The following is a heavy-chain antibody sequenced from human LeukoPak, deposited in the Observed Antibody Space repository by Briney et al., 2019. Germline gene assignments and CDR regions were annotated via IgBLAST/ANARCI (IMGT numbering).Heavy chain of an antibody. Sequence: GGSLRLSCAASGFTFSDYYMSWIRQAPGRGLEWVSYISTGSSYTNYADSVKGRFTISRDNAKNSLYLQMNSLRAEDTAMYYCARAEGGPATAIYWGQGTLVTVSS. V-gene: IGHV3-11*05. CDR2: ISTGSSYT. CDR3: ARAEGGPATAIY. D-gene: IGHD2-21*02. CDR1: GFTFSDYY. J-gene: IGHJ4*02.